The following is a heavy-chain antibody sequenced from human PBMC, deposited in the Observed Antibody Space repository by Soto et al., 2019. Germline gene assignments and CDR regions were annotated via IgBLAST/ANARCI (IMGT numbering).Heavy chain of an antibody. CDR1: GFTFDDYA. V-gene: IGHV3-9*01. D-gene: IGHD2-2*01. Sequence: PGGSLRLSCAASGFTFDDYAMHWVRQAPGKGLEWVSGISWNSGSIGYADSVKGRFTISRDNAKNSLYLQMNSLRAEDTALYYCAKDTCVGSTSCYGRFDYWGQGTLVTVSS. CDR2: ISWNSGSI. J-gene: IGHJ4*02. CDR3: AKDTCVGSTSCYGRFDY.